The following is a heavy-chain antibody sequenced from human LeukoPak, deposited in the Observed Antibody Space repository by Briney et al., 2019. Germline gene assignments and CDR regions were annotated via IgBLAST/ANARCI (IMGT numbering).Heavy chain of an antibody. CDR1: VGSISTTGYY. CDR3: GRQTNVEGYSYCFFLDN. CDR2: IYYSGST. V-gene: IGHV4-39*01. Sequence: AETETLLCTVSVGSISTTGYYWGRIRQPPGKGLEWIGSIYYSGSTYYNPSLESGEGGSVNTSKNQFSLKLSSVTAADTAVYYCGRQTNVEGYSYCFFLDNWGQGTLVTVSS. D-gene: IGHD5-18*01. J-gene: IGHJ4*02.